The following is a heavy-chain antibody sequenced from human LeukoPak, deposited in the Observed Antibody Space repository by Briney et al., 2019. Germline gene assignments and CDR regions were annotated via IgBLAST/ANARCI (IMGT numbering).Heavy chain of an antibody. CDR2: INPNSGGT. CDR1: GYTFTGYY. CDR3: ARYSGGQWLDLDY. J-gene: IGHJ4*02. D-gene: IGHD6-19*01. Sequence: ASVKVSCKASGYTFTGYYIHWVRQAPGQGLEWMGWINPNSGGTNYTQKFQGRVTMTRDTSISTAYMELSRLRSDDTAVYYCARYSGGQWLDLDYWGQGTLVTVSS. V-gene: IGHV1-2*02.